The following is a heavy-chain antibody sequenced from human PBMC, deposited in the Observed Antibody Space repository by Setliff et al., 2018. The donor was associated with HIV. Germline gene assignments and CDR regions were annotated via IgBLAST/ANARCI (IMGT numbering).Heavy chain of an antibody. J-gene: IGHJ5*02. CDR2: IHYNGIT. CDR3: ARTKGGSKHGSFWDS. Sequence: PSETLSLTCTVSGDSINTDGLYWTWIRQHPATGLEWIGYIHYNGITYYNPSLERRVSISVALSKNQFSLKLNSVTVAYTAVYYCARTKGGSKHGSFWDSWGQGILVTVSS. D-gene: IGHD3-10*01. CDR1: GDSINTDGLY. V-gene: IGHV4-31*03.